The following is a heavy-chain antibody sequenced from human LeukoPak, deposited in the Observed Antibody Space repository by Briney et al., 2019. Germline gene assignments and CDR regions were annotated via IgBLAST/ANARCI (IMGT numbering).Heavy chain of an antibody. Sequence: ASVKVSCKASGYTFTSYDINWVRQATGQGLEWMGWMNPNSGNTGYAQKFQGRVTMTRNTSISTAYMELSSLRSEDTAVYYCARGRSSYYYDSSGSYFDYWGQGTLVTVSS. CDR3: ARGRSSYYYDSSGSYFDY. J-gene: IGHJ4*02. D-gene: IGHD3-22*01. CDR2: MNPNSGNT. CDR1: GYTFTSYD. V-gene: IGHV1-8*01.